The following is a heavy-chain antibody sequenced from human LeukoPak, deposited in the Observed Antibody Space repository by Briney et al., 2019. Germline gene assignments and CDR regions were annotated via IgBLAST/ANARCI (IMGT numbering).Heavy chain of an antibody. CDR3: AHRRQYYDSSGYYPVFDY. V-gene: IGHV2-5*02. CDR2: IYWDDDK. J-gene: IGHJ4*02. CDR1: GFSLSTSGVG. Sequence: SRSTLVKPTQTLTLTCTFSGFSLSTSGVGVGWFRQPPRKALERLAHIYWDDDKRYSPSLKSRLTIHKDTSKNQVVLTMTNMDPVDTATYYCAHRRQYYDSSGYYPVFDYWGQGTLVSVSS. D-gene: IGHD3-22*01.